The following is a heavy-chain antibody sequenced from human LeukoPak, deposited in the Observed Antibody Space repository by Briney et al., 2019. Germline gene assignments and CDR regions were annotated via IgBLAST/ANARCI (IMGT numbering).Heavy chain of an antibody. CDR3: ARDPSSSYSSSWYFDT. D-gene: IGHD6-13*01. V-gene: IGHV3-74*01. J-gene: IGHJ4*02. Sequence: GGSLRLSCAASGFTFSSYWMSWVRQAPGKGLEWVSRIKSDGRSTSYADSVKGRFTISRDNAKNTLYLQMNSLRADDTAVYYCARDPSSSYSSSWYFDTWGQGTLVTVSS. CDR1: GFTFSSYW. CDR2: IKSDGRST.